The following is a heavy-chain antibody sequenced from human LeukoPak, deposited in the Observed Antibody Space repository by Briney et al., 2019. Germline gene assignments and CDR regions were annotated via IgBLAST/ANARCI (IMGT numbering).Heavy chain of an antibody. CDR3: ARGRRSGGITMIRGVMDRGWFDF. CDR2: IRYDGSNK. D-gene: IGHD3-10*01. CDR1: GFTFTSHG. J-gene: IGHJ5*01. Sequence: GGSLRLSCGASGFTFTSHGMHWVRQAPGKGLEWVAHIRYDGSNKYYADSVKGRFTISRDDSKKMLYLQMNSLRPEDTAVYYCARGRRSGGITMIRGVMDRGWFDFWGQGTLITVSS. V-gene: IGHV3-30*02.